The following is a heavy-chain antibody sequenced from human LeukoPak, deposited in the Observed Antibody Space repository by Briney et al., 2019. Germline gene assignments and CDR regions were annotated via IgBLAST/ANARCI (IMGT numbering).Heavy chain of an antibody. CDR2: ISSSSSYI. J-gene: IGHJ4*02. Sequence: GGSPRLSCAASGFTFSSYSMNWVRQAPGKGLEWVSSISSSSSYIYYADSVKGRFTISRDNTKNSLYLQMNSLRAEDTAVYYCARDYGGNSNKVLDYWGQGTLVTVSS. CDR1: GFTFSSYS. V-gene: IGHV3-21*01. D-gene: IGHD4-23*01. CDR3: ARDYGGNSNKVLDY.